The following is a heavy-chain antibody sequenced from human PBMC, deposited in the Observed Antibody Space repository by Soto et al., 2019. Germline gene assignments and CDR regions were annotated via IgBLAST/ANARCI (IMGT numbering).Heavy chain of an antibody. CDR3: ARDLWTSGWTFYYYYGMDV. D-gene: IGHD6-19*01. V-gene: IGHV3-30-3*01. Sequence: GSLRLSCAASGFTFSSYAMHWVRQAPGKGLEWVAVISYDGSNKYYADSVKGRFTISRDNSKNTLYLQMNSLRAEDTAVYYCARDLWTSGWTFYYYYGMDVWGQGTTVTVSS. CDR2: ISYDGSNK. CDR1: GFTFSSYA. J-gene: IGHJ6*02.